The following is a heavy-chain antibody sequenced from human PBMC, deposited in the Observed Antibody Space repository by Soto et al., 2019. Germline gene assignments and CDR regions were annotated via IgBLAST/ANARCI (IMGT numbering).Heavy chain of an antibody. Sequence: VASVKVSCKASGYTFTGYYMHWVRQAPGQGLEWMGWINPNSGGTNYAQKFQGWVTMTRDTSISTAYMELSRLRSDDTAVYYCARGIVAIPSWFDPWGQGTLVTVSS. J-gene: IGHJ5*02. D-gene: IGHD3-22*01. CDR1: GYTFTGYY. CDR3: ARGIVAIPSWFDP. V-gene: IGHV1-2*04. CDR2: INPNSGGT.